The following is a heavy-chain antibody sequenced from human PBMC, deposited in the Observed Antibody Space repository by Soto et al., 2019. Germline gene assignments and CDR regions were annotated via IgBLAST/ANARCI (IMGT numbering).Heavy chain of an antibody. V-gene: IGHV1-18*01. CDR2: ISAYNGNT. J-gene: IGHJ6*02. CDR3: ARDAPYYDFWSGYPTQDNYGMDV. D-gene: IGHD3-3*01. Sequence: ASVKVSCKASGYTFTSYGISWVRQAPGQGLEWMGWISAYNGNTNYAQKLQGRVTMTTDTSTSTAYMELRSLRSDDTAVYYCARDAPYYDFWSGYPTQDNYGMDVWGQGTTVTVSS. CDR1: GYTFTSYG.